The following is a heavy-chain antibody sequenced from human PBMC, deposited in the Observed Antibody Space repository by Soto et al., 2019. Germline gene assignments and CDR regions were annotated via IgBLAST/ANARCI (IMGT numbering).Heavy chain of an antibody. CDR1: GFTFTSSA. CDR2: IVVGSGNT. V-gene: IGHV1-58*01. D-gene: IGHD3-22*01. CDR3: AADGYYGAFDI. J-gene: IGHJ3*02. Sequence: SVKVSCKTSGFTFTSSAVQWVRQARGQRLEWIGRIVVGSGNTNYAQEFQERVTITRDMSTSTAYMELSSLRSEDTAVYYCAADGYYGAFDIWGQGTMVTVSS.